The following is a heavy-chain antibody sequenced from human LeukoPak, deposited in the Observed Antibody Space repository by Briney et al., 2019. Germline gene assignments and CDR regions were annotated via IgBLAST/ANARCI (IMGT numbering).Heavy chain of an antibody. CDR3: ARDPSSVTLYFFDY. Sequence: ASVKVSCKASGYTFRGNYIHWLRQAPGQGLEWMGWIDANNGATKSAQKFQGRVTMSRDTSVSTAYMDLSSLSPDDAAVYYCARDPSSVTLYFFDYWGQGTLVTVSS. J-gene: IGHJ4*02. D-gene: IGHD4-11*01. V-gene: IGHV1-2*02. CDR2: IDANNGAT. CDR1: GYTFRGNY.